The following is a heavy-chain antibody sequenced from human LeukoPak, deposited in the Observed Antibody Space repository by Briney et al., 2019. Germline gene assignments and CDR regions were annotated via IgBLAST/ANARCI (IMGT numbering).Heavy chain of an antibody. J-gene: IGHJ4*02. Sequence: GASVKVSCKASGYTFTSYYMHWVRQAPGQGLEWMGIINPSGGSTSYAQKFQGRVTMTTDTSTSTAYMELRSLRSDDTAVYYCARSPGSSTSCYNYWGQGTLVTVSS. CDR3: ARSPGSSTSCYNY. CDR1: GYTFTSYY. V-gene: IGHV1-46*01. D-gene: IGHD2-2*01. CDR2: INPSGGST.